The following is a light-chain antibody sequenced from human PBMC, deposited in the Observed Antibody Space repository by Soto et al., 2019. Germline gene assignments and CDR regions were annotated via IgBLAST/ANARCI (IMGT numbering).Light chain of an antibody. CDR3: VQHNSFPRT. CDR2: GAY. Sequence: DIQMTQSPSSLSASVGDRVTITCRASQGIRIDLGWFQQRPGKAHKRLIYGAYSLQSGVQSRFSGSGSGTEFTLTIRNLQPEDFATYYCVQHNSFPRTFGQGTKVDIK. CDR1: QGIRID. V-gene: IGKV1-17*02. J-gene: IGKJ1*01.